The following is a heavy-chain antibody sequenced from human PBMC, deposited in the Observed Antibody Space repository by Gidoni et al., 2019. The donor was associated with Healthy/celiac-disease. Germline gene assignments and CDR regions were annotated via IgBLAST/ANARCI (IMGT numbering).Heavy chain of an antibody. CDR3: ARDRSSAFDY. D-gene: IGHD6-6*01. Sequence: QVQLVESGGGGVQPGRSLRRSWAASGFTFSSYGMHWVRQAPGKGLECVAVFWSDGSNKYYAASVQGRFTISRDNSQHTLYLQMNSLRAEDTAVYYCARDRSSAFDYWGQGTLVTVSS. CDR2: FWSDGSNK. J-gene: IGHJ4*02. CDR1: GFTFSSYG. V-gene: IGHV3-33*01.